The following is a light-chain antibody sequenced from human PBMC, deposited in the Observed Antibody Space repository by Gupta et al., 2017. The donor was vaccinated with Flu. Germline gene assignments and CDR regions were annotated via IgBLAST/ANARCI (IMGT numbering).Light chain of an antibody. CDR3: QQRSSGQEMYT. J-gene: IGKJ2*01. CDR1: QSVGSS. V-gene: IGKV3-11*01. Sequence: EVVLTQSPATLSVSPGERVTLSCRASQSVGSSLAWYQVKPGQAPRLLIFDASTRATDIPARFSGSGYGTDFTLTISGREPEDFAIYYCQQRSSGQEMYTFGQGTRL. CDR2: DAS.